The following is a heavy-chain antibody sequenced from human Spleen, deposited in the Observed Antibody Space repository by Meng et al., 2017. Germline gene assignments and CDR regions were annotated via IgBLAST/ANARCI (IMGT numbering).Heavy chain of an antibody. J-gene: IGHJ4*02. CDR1: GYSFTSYW. D-gene: IGHD5-18*01. CDR2: IYPGDSDT. Sequence: GGSLRLSCKGSGYSFTSYWIGWVRQMPGKGLEWMGIIYPGDSDTRYSPSFQGKVTISADKSISTDYLQWSSLKASDTAMYYCARHKGLYTAMEAGPLDYWGQGTLVTVSS. CDR3: ARHKGLYTAMEAGPLDY. V-gene: IGHV5-51*01.